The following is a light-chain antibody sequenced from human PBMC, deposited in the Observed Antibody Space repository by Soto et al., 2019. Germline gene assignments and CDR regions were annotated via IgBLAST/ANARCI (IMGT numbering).Light chain of an antibody. Sequence: EIVMTQSPGTLSVSLGERATLSCRASQSVSIHLAWYQQKPGQAPRLLIYDTSTRATGIPARFSGSGSGTEFTLTISSLQSEDFAVYYCQQYNNWPQTFGQGIKVDI. CDR2: DTS. CDR1: QSVSIH. J-gene: IGKJ1*01. V-gene: IGKV3-15*01. CDR3: QQYNNWPQT.